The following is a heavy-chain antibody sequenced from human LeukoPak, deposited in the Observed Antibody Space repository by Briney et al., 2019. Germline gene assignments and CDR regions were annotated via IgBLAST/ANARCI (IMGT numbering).Heavy chain of an antibody. V-gene: IGHV3-23*01. CDR3: AKSRSGSANWALRIFDN. Sequence: GGSLRLSCAVSGFAFGSEAMSWVRQSPARGLEWVASISPGGGTTYYADYVKGRFTISRDNSNNSLFVQMNSLGAEDTAVYFCAKSRSGSANWALRIFDNWGRGTLVTVSS. CDR2: ISPGGGTT. D-gene: IGHD2-15*01. J-gene: IGHJ4*02. CDR1: GFAFGSEA.